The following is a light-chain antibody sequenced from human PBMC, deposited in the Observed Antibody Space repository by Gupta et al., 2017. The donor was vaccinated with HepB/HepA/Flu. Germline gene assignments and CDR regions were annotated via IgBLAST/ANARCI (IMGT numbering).Light chain of an antibody. Sequence: SSELTQDPAVSVTLGQTVRITCQGDSLRSNYASWYQQKAGQAPILVMYGKNSRPSGILDRFSGSSSGNTASLTITGAQAGDEADYYCNARDSSGDHLVFGGGTRLTVL. CDR1: SLRSNY. V-gene: IGLV3-19*01. CDR2: GKN. CDR3: NARDSSGDHLV. J-gene: IGLJ2*01.